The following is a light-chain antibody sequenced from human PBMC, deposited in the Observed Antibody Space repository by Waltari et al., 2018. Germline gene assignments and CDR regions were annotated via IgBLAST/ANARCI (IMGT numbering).Light chain of an antibody. CDR2: GAS. Sequence: EIVLTQSPGTLSLSPGERATLSCRASQSVRSTYLAWYQQKPGQAPRLLVHGASSSDTGIPDRLSGSGSGKDFTLTISRLEPEDFAVYYCQQYGSSPLTFGGGTKVEIK. V-gene: IGKV3-20*01. CDR3: QQYGSSPLT. CDR1: QSVRSTY. J-gene: IGKJ4*01.